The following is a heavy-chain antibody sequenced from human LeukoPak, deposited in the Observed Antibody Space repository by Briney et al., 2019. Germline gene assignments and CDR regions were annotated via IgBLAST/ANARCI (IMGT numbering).Heavy chain of an antibody. CDR1: GGSISSYY. CDR2: IYYSGST. V-gene: IGHV4-59*01. Sequence: PSETLSLTCTVSGGSISSYYWSWIRQPPGKGLEWIGYIYYSGSTNYNPSLKSRVTISVDTSKNQFSLKLSSVTAADTAVYYCARSYFAYYYYHMDVWGKGTTVTVSS. J-gene: IGHJ6*03. CDR3: ARSYFAYYYYHMDV. D-gene: IGHD3-9*01.